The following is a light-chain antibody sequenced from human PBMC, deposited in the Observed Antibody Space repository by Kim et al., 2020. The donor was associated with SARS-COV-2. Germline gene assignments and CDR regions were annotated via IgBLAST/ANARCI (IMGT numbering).Light chain of an antibody. V-gene: IGKV1-39*01. CDR2: AAS. CDR1: QGIDIY. J-gene: IGKJ1*01. Sequence: DIHLTQSPSSLSASVGDRVTIPCRASQGIDIYLNWYQQKPGKAPKLLIYAASSLQSGVPARFSGSGSGTDFTLTISSLQVEDFATYFCQQTYRTPRTFGQGTKVDIK. CDR3: QQTYRTPRT.